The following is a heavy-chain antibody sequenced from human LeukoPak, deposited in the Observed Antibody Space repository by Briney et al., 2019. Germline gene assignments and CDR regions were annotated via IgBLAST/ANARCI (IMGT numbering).Heavy chain of an antibody. V-gene: IGHV4-38-2*01. D-gene: IGHD2-21*02. CDR2: MYHSGST. CDR3: ARRLDSYSFDY. CDR1: GYSISSGYY. Sequence: SETLSLTCAVSGYSISSGYYWGWIRQPPGKGLEWIGSMYHSGSTYYNPSLKSRVTISVDTSKNHFSLKLSSVTAADTAVYYCARRLDSYSFDYWGQGTLVTVSS. J-gene: IGHJ4*02.